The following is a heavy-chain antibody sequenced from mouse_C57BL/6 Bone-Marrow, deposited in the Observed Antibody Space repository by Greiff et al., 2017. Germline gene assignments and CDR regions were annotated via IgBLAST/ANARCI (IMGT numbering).Heavy chain of an antibody. CDR2: INSDGGST. CDR1: EYEFPSHD. Sequence: EVNLVESGGGLVQPGESLKLSCESNEYEFPSHDMSWVRKTPEKRLELVAAINSDGGSTYYPDTMERRFIISRDNTKKTLYLQMSSLRSEDTALYYCATRGYDYDWFAYWGQGTLVTVSA. CDR3: ATRGYDYDWFAY. J-gene: IGHJ3*01. V-gene: IGHV5-2*01. D-gene: IGHD2-4*01.